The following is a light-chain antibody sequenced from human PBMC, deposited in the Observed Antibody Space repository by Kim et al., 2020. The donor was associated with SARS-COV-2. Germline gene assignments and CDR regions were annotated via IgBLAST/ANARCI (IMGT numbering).Light chain of an antibody. CDR1: QNIGPW. CDR3: QQYERYPRT. J-gene: IGKJ1*01. Sequence: DIQLTQSPSTVSASVGYRVTITCRASQNIGPWLAWYQQKPGKGPKLLIYKASILENGVPSRFSGSGSGTELTLAISSLQPDDFATYYCQQYERYPRTFGQGTKVDIK. V-gene: IGKV1-5*03. CDR2: KAS.